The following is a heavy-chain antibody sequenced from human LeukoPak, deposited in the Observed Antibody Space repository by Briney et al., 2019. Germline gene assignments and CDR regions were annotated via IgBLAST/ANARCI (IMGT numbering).Heavy chain of an antibody. Sequence: GESLKISCKGSGYTFTTYWIAWVCQMPGKGLEWMGIIYPGDSDTRYSPSFQGQVTISADKSISTAYLQWSRLKASDTAMFYCARLGITGTTLYYFDYWGQGTLVTVSS. CDR1: GYTFTTYW. D-gene: IGHD1-20*01. V-gene: IGHV5-51*01. CDR2: IYPGDSDT. CDR3: ARLGITGTTLYYFDY. J-gene: IGHJ4*02.